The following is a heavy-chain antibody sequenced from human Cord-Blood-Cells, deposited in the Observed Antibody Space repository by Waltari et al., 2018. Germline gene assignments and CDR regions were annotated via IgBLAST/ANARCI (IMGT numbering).Heavy chain of an antibody. D-gene: IGHD2-2*01. Sequence: QVQLQQWGAGLLKPSETLSLTCAVSGGSFSGYYWSWIRPHPGKGLEWIGEINHSGSTNYNPSLKSRVTISVDTSKNQFSLKLSSVTAADTAVYYCARWHCSSTSCSPDYYGMDVWGQGTTVTVSS. J-gene: IGHJ6*02. CDR1: GGSFSGYY. CDR2: INHSGST. CDR3: ARWHCSSTSCSPDYYGMDV. V-gene: IGHV4-34*01.